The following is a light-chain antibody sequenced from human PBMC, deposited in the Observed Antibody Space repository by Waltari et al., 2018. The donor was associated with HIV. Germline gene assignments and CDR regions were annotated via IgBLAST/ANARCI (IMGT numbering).Light chain of an antibody. CDR2: KAS. CDR1: QTITNW. J-gene: IGKJ2*01. CDR3: QQYSDSPYT. Sequence: DIQMTQSPSTLSASVGERVTITCRADQTITNWLAWYKQAPGEAPNLLIYKASNLQGGVPSRFTGSGSVTQFTLTISSLQSDDSGTYYCQQYSDSPYTFGQGTKLEI. V-gene: IGKV1-5*03.